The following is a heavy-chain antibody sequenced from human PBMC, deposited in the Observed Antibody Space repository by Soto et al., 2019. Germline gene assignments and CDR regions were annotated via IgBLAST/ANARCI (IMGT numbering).Heavy chain of an antibody. CDR3: ARVPDR. CDR2: IYHSGST. D-gene: IGHD2-2*01. V-gene: IGHV4-30-2*01. Sequence: SETLSLTCAVSGGSISSGGYSWSWIRQPPRKGLEWIGYIYHSGSTYYNQSLKSRVTISVDRSKNQFSLKLSSVTAADTAVYYCARVPDRWGQGTLVTVSS. CDR1: GGSISSGGYS. J-gene: IGHJ5*02.